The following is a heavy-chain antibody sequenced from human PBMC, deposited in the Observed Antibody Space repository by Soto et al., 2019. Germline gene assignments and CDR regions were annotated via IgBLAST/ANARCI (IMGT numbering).Heavy chain of an antibody. J-gene: IGHJ4*02. Sequence: QVQLVESGGGVVHPGRSLRLSCAASGFTFSHYAMHWVRQAPGKGLEWVALMSYDGSNEYYADSVKGRFTISRDNSKNTLYLQMNSLRAEDTAVYYCAKDGSHNFDYWGQGTLVTVSS. CDR3: AKDGSHNFDY. CDR1: GFTFSHYA. V-gene: IGHV3-30*18. D-gene: IGHD1-26*01. CDR2: MSYDGSNE.